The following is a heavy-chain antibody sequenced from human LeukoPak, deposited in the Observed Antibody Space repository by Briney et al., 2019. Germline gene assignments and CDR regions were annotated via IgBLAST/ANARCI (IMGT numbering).Heavy chain of an antibody. V-gene: IGHV1-8*01. Sequence: VASVKVSCKASGYTFTSYDINWVRQATGQGLEWMGWMNPNSGNTGYAQKSQGRVTMTRNTSIGTAYMELSSLRSEDTAVYYCARASETTSLYYYYCMDVWGKGTTVTVSS. CDR2: MNPNSGNT. J-gene: IGHJ6*03. CDR1: GYTFTSYD. D-gene: IGHD4-11*01. CDR3: ARASETTSLYYYYCMDV.